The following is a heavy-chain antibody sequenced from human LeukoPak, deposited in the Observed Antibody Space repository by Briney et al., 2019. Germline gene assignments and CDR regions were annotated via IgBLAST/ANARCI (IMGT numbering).Heavy chain of an antibody. CDR2: ISAYNGNT. Sequence: GASVKVSCKASGYTFTSYGISWVRQAPGQGLEWMGWISAYNGNTNYAQKVQGRVTMTTDTSTSTAYMELRSLRSDDTAVYYCASSLMATTPFDYWGQGTLVTVSS. CDR3: ASSLMATTPFDY. V-gene: IGHV1-18*01. CDR1: GYTFTSYG. D-gene: IGHD5-24*01. J-gene: IGHJ4*02.